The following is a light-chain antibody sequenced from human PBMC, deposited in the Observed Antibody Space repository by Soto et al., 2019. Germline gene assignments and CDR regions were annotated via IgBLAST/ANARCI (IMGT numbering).Light chain of an antibody. CDR2: APS. CDR1: PSIRAY. CDR3: HQTFSSPYT. Sequence: DIQMTQSPSSLSASVGDRINITCRASPSIRAYLNWYHHKPGKAPTLLIFAPSTLQTGVPSRFSGSGSGTHFTLTISGLQPADVATYYCHQTFSSPYTFAQGTKLEI. J-gene: IGKJ2*01. V-gene: IGKV1-39*01.